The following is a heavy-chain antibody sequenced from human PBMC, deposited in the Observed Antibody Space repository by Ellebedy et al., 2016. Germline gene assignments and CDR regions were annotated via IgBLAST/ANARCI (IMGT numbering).Heavy chain of an antibody. Sequence: ASVKVSCXASGYTFTSYGISWVRQAPGQGLEWMGWMNPNSGNTGYAQKFQGRVTMTRNTSISTAYMELSSLRSEDTAVYYCVTTGRSPLGYWGQGTLVTVSS. V-gene: IGHV1-8*02. CDR3: VTTGRSPLGY. D-gene: IGHD3-10*01. CDR2: MNPNSGNT. J-gene: IGHJ4*02. CDR1: GYTFTSYG.